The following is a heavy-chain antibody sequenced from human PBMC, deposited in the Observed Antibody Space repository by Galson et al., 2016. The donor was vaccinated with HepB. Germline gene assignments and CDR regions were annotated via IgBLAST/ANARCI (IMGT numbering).Heavy chain of an antibody. CDR1: GFTFSSYS. CDR2: INSRSSTI. J-gene: IGHJ4*02. D-gene: IGHD6-19*01. V-gene: IGHV3-48*02. Sequence: SLRLSCAASGFTFSSYSMNWVRQAPGKGLEWISYINSRSSTIYYTDSVKGRFTISRDNAKNSLYLQMSSLRDEDTAVYYCARDFFGYSSGWFDYWGQGTLVTVSS. CDR3: ARDFFGYSSGWFDY.